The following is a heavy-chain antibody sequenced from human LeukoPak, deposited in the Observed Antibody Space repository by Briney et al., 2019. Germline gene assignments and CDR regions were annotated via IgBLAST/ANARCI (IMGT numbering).Heavy chain of an antibody. CDR3: AKSPTIAVAGTEIDY. D-gene: IGHD6-19*01. J-gene: IGHJ4*02. Sequence: PGGSLRLSCAASGLTFSSYGIHWVRQAPGKGLEWVALISYDGSNKYYADSVKGRFSISRDNSKNTLYLQMNSLRAEDTAVYYCAKSPTIAVAGTEIDYWGQGTLVTVSS. V-gene: IGHV3-30*18. CDR2: ISYDGSNK. CDR1: GLTFSSYG.